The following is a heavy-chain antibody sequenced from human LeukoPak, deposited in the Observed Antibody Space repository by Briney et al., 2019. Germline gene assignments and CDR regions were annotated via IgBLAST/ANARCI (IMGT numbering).Heavy chain of an antibody. CDR2: INSDGSSR. D-gene: IGHD7-27*01. Sequence: QTGGSLRLSCAASGFTFSSYWMHWVRQAPGKGLVWVSRINSDGSSRSYADSVKGRFTISRDNAKNTLYLQMNSLRAEDTAVYYCVRDKLTGASRLDYWGQGTLLTVSS. J-gene: IGHJ4*02. V-gene: IGHV3-74*01. CDR3: VRDKLTGASRLDY. CDR1: GFTFSSYW.